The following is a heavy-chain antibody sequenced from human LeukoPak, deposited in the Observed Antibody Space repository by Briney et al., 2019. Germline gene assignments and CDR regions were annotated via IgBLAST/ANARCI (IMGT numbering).Heavy chain of an antibody. CDR2: IYYSGST. J-gene: IGHJ4*02. V-gene: IGHV4-59*01. Sequence: SETLSLTCTVSGGSISSYYWSWIRQPPGKGLEWIGYIYYSGSTNYNPSLKSRVTISVDTSKNQFSLKLSSVTAADTAVYYCARETRGSSGWKGFDYWGQGTLVIVSS. CDR3: ARETRGSSGWKGFDY. D-gene: IGHD6-19*01. CDR1: GGSISSYY.